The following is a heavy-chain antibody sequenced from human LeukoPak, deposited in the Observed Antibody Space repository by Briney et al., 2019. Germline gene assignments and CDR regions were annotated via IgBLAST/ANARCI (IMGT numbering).Heavy chain of an antibody. CDR3: TRDLEGMATIFDY. D-gene: IGHD5-24*01. V-gene: IGHV3-33*01. Sequence: GGSLRLSCAASGFXFSNYGMHWARQAPGKGLEWVAVIWYDGSNKYYEDSVKGRFTISRDNSKNTLYLQMNSLRAEDTAVYFCTRDLEGMATIFDYWSQGTLVTVSS. J-gene: IGHJ4*02. CDR2: IWYDGSNK. CDR1: GFXFSNYG.